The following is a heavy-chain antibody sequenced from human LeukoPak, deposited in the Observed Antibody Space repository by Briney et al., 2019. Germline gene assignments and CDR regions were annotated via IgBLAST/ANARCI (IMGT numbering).Heavy chain of an antibody. V-gene: IGHV4-59*01. CDR3: ARSYDSRGYYYYGMDV. J-gene: IGHJ6*02. Sequence: SETLSLTCTVSGGSISTYYWSWIRQPPGKGLEWIGYIYYSGSTNYNPSLKSRVTISLDTSKNQFSLRLSTVTAADTAVYYCARSYDSRGYYYYGMDVWGQGTTVTVSS. CDR1: GGSISTYY. CDR2: IYYSGST. D-gene: IGHD3-22*01.